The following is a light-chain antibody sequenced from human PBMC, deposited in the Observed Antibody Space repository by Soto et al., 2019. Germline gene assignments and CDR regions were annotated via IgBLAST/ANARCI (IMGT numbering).Light chain of an antibody. J-gene: IGKJ1*01. CDR2: GAS. CDR1: QSVSNN. CDR3: QQYHNWPPWT. V-gene: IGKV3-15*01. Sequence: EVLMTQSPATLSVSPGERATLSCRASQSVSNNLAWYQQKPGQAPTLLIYGASTRSNGVPARFSGRGSGTEFTLTISSLQSEDFGLYYCQQYHNWPPWTFGQGTKVDSK.